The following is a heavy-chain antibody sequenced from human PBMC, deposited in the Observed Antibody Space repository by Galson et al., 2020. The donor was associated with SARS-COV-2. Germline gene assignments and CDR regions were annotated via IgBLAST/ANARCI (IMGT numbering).Heavy chain of an antibody. V-gene: IGHV1-18*01. CDR2: ISAYNGNT. CDR1: GYTFTSYG. D-gene: IGHD3-16*01. CDR3: ARDRIVLTQTRGSRFDP. J-gene: IGHJ5*02. Sequence: ASVKVSCKASGYTFTSYGISWVRQAPGQGLEWMGWISAYNGNTNYAQKLQGRVTMTTDTSTSTAYMELRSLRSDDTAVYYCARDRIVLTQTRGSRFDPWGQGTLVTVSS.